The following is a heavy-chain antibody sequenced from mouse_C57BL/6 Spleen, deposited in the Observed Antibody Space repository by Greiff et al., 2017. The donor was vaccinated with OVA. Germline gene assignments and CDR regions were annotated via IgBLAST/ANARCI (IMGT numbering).Heavy chain of an antibody. J-gene: IGHJ2*01. CDR3: ARAGPGFDY. CDR2: IDPSDSYT. CDR1: GYTFTSYW. V-gene: IGHV1-69*01. Sequence: QVQLQQPGAELVMPGASVKLSCKASGYTFTSYWMHWVKQRPGQGLEWIGEIDPSDSYTNYNQQFKGKSTLTVDKSSSTAYMQLSSLTSEDSAVYYCARAGPGFDYWGQGTTLTVSA. D-gene: IGHD3-1*01.